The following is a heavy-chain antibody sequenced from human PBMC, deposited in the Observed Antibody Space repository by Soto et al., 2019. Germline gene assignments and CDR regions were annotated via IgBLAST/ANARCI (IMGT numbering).Heavy chain of an antibody. CDR3: ARDIGCSGGSCHYYGMDV. CDR2: INSISSTI. CDR1: GFTFSSYS. Sequence: EVQLVESGGGLVQPGGSLRLSCAASGFTFSSYSMNWVRQAPGKGLEWVSYINSISSTIYYADSVKGRFTISRDNAKNSLYLQMNSLRDEDTAVYYCARDIGCSGGSCHYYGMDVWGQGTTVTVSS. D-gene: IGHD2-15*01. J-gene: IGHJ6*02. V-gene: IGHV3-48*02.